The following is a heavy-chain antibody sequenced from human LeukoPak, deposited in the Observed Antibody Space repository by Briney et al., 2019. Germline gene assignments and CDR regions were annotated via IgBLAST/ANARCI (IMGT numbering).Heavy chain of an antibody. CDR1: GGSISSSSYY. CDR3: ARAVAGFDY. D-gene: IGHD6-19*01. J-gene: IGHJ4*02. Sequence: PSETLSLTCTVSGGSISSSSYYWGWIRQPPGKGLEWIGSIYYSGSTNYNPSLKSRVTMSVDTSKNQFSLKLSSVTAADTAVYYCARAVAGFDYWGQGTLVTVSS. V-gene: IGHV4-39*07. CDR2: IYYSGST.